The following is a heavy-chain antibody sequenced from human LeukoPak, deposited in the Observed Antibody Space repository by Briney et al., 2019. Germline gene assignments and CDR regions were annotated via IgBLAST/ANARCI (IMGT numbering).Heavy chain of an antibody. V-gene: IGHV3-33*01. CDR2: IWYDRSNK. CDR3: ARDRCTNGVCYDDY. Sequence: GGSLRLSCAASGFTFSSYGMHWVRQAPGKGLEWVAVIWYDRSNKYCADSVKGRFTISRDNSKNTLYLQMNSLRAEDTAVYYCARDRCTNGVCYDDYWGQGTLVTVSS. CDR1: GFTFSSYG. D-gene: IGHD2-8*01. J-gene: IGHJ4*02.